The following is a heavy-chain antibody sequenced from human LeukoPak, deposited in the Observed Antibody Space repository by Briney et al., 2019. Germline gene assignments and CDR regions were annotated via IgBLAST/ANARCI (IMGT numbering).Heavy chain of an antibody. D-gene: IGHD6-13*01. CDR1: GFTFSSYW. CDR2: INSDGSST. Sequence: PGGSLRLSCAASGFTFSSYWMHWVRQAPGKGLVWVSRINSDGSSTSYADSVNGRFTISRDNAKNTLYLQMNSLRAEDTAVYYCASARYSSSQLWYWGQGTLVTVSS. CDR3: ASARYSSSQLWY. J-gene: IGHJ4*02. V-gene: IGHV3-74*01.